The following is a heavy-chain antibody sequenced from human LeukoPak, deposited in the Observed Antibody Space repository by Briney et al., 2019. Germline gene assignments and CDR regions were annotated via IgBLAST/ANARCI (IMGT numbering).Heavy chain of an antibody. CDR3: ARDYYGP. CDR1: GFTVSNNY. J-gene: IGHJ5*02. V-gene: IGHV3-66*03. Sequence: PGGSLRLSCAASGFTVSNNYMRWVRLAPGKGLEWVSSIYSRGSTSYVDSVKGRFTISRDNSKNTLFLQMNSLRVEDTAVYYCARDYYGPWGQGTLVTVSS. D-gene: IGHD3-22*01. CDR2: IYSRGST.